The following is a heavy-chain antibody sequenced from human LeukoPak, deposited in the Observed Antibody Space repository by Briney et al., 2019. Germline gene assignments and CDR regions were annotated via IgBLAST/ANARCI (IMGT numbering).Heavy chain of an antibody. CDR2: IIPIFGTA. CDR1: GGTFSSYA. V-gene: IGHV1-69*13. Sequence: ASVKASCKASGGTFSSYAISWVRQAPGQGLEWMGGIIPIFGTANYAQKFQGRVTITADASTSTAYMELSSLRSEDTAVYYCAREETSGYYCHPDAFDIWGQGTMVTVSS. D-gene: IGHD3-22*01. CDR3: AREETSGYYCHPDAFDI. J-gene: IGHJ3*02.